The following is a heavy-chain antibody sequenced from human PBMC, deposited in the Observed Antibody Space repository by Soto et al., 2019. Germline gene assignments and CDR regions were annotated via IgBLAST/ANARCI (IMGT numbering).Heavy chain of an antibody. J-gene: IGHJ4*02. CDR3: ARDLGGWPDY. V-gene: IGHV1-3*01. D-gene: IGHD6-19*01. Sequence: QVQLVQSGAEVKKPGASVKVSCKASGYTFTSYAIHWVRQAPGQRLEWMGWINAGNGNTKYSQKFQDRVTITRDTSAITAYMELSSLRSEDTAVYYCARDLGGWPDYWGQATLVTVSS. CDR2: INAGNGNT. CDR1: GYTFTSYA.